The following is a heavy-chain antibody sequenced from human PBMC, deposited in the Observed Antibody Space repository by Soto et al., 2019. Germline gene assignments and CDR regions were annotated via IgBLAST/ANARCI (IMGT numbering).Heavy chain of an antibody. CDR2: ISAYNGNT. CDR1: GYTFTSYG. V-gene: IGHV1-18*01. J-gene: IGHJ4*02. D-gene: IGHD3-22*01. Sequence: ASVKVSCKASGYTFTSYGISWVRQAPGQGLEWMGWISAYNGNTNYAQKLQGRVTMTTDTSTSTAYMELRSLRSDDTAVYYCARSPYYDDSSGLCDYWGQGTLVTVSS. CDR3: ARSPYYDDSSGLCDY.